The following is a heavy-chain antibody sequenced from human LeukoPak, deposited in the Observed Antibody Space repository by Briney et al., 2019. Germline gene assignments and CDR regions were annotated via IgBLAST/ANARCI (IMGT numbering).Heavy chain of an antibody. CDR2: ISYDGSNK. Sequence: GGSLRLSCAASGFTFSSYGMHWVRQAPGKGLEWVAVISYDGSNKYYADSVKGRFTISRDNSKNTLYLQMNSLRAEDTVVYYCAKVRRVGALDYWGQGTLVTVSS. CDR1: GFTFSSYG. D-gene: IGHD1-26*01. CDR3: AKVRRVGALDY. V-gene: IGHV3-30*18. J-gene: IGHJ4*02.